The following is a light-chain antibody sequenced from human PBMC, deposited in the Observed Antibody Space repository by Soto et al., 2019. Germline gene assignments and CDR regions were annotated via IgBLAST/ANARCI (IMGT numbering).Light chain of an antibody. J-gene: IGKJ5*01. CDR3: QQYKDWPIT. CDR2: AAS. Sequence: EIVMTQSPATLSVSPRERATLSCRASQSVARDLAWYQQKPGQAPRLLIYAASTRATDIPVRFSGSGSGTEFTLTISSLQSEDYAVYYCQQYKDWPITFGQGTRLEI. CDR1: QSVARD. V-gene: IGKV3-15*01.